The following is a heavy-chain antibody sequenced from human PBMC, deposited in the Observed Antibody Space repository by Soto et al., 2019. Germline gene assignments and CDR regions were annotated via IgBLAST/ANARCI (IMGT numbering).Heavy chain of an antibody. CDR3: ARGLGYYYDSSGYYWGNWFDP. CDR1: GGSISSGDYY. Sequence: SETLSLTCTVSGGSISSGDYYWSWIRQPPGKGLEWIGYIYYSGSTYYNPSLKSRVTISVDTSKNQFSLKLSSVTAADTAVYYCARGLGYYYDSSGYYWGNWFDPWGQGTLVTVSS. D-gene: IGHD3-22*01. J-gene: IGHJ5*02. V-gene: IGHV4-30-4*01. CDR2: IYYSGST.